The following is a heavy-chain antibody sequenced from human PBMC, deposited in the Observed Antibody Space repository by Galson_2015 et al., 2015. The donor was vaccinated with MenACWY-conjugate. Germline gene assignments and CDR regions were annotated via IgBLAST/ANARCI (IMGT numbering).Heavy chain of an antibody. CDR1: GDSVSINNIA. CDR2: TYYKSKWYN. J-gene: IGHJ5*02. CDR3: ARETLYSSGWYQLDP. Sequence: CAISGDSVSINNIAWNWIRQSPSRGLEWLGRTYYKSKWYNDYAASVQSRVTINSDTSKNQISLHLNSVTPEDTAVYYCARETLYSSGWYQLDPWGQGTVVTVSS. D-gene: IGHD6-13*01. V-gene: IGHV6-1*01.